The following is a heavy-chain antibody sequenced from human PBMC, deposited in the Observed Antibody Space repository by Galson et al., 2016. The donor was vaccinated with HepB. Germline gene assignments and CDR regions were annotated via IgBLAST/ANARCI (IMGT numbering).Heavy chain of an antibody. V-gene: IGHV3-66*01. CDR2: IYSGGST. J-gene: IGHJ6*02. Sequence: SLRLSCAASGFTFSNYDMSWVRQAPGRGLEWVSVIYSGGSTYYADSVKGRFTISRENAKNSLYLQMNSLRDEDTAVYYCARDGGGTGGYYYYAMDVWGQGTTVTVSS. D-gene: IGHD1-14*01. CDR3: ARDGGGTGGYYYYAMDV. CDR1: GFTFSNYD.